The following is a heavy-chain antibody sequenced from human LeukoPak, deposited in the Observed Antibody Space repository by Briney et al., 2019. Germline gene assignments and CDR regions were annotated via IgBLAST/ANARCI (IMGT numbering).Heavy chain of an antibody. J-gene: IGHJ4*02. D-gene: IGHD2-15*01. CDR2: IDSDGRDT. V-gene: IGHV3-74*01. CDR3: VRRTSVVAGIDF. Sequence: PGGSLRLSCAASGFAFNRFWIHWVRQAPEKGLVWVSHIDSDGRDTTYGDPAKGRFTMSRDNAKNTVYLQMNSLRADDTAVYYCVRRTSVVAGIDFWGQGTLVTVSS. CDR1: GFAFNRFW.